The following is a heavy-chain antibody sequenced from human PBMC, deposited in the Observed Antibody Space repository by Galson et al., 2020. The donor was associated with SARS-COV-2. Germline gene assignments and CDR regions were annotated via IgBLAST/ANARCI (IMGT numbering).Heavy chain of an antibody. Sequence: GESLRLSCEVSGITFSVYAMSWVRQGPGERLEWVTGISSGGGDTYYEASVEGRFIISRDNSRSTLYLQMSSLRVEDTAIYCCAKEDGNIGKPLFDRWGQGTLVIVSA. J-gene: IGHJ4*02. CDR2: ISSGGGDT. CDR1: GITFSVYA. CDR3: AKEDGNIGKPLFDR. V-gene: IGHV3-23*01. D-gene: IGHD1-1*01.